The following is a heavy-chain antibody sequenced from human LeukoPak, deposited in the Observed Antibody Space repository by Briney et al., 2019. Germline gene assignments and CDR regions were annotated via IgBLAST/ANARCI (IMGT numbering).Heavy chain of an antibody. CDR1: GGSFSGYY. Sequence: SETLPLTCAVYGGSFSGYYWSWIRQPPGKGLEWIGEINHSGSTNYNPSLKSRVTISVDTSKNQFSLKLSSVTAADTAVYYCARVPRGFYYYYGMDVWGQGTTVTVSS. CDR3: ARVPRGFYYYYGMDV. J-gene: IGHJ6*02. CDR2: INHSGST. V-gene: IGHV4-34*01.